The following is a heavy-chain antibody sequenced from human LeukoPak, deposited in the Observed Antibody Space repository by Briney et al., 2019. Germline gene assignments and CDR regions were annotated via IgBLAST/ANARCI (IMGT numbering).Heavy chain of an antibody. Sequence: GGSLRLSCAASGFTFSSYAMSWFRQAPGKGLEWVGFIRSKAYGGTTEYAASVKGRFTISRDDSKSIAYLQMNSLKTEDTAVYYCTRDSGPFDYWGQGTLVTVSS. V-gene: IGHV3-49*03. CDR2: IRSKAYGGTT. CDR1: GFTFSSYA. J-gene: IGHJ4*02. CDR3: TRDSGPFDY.